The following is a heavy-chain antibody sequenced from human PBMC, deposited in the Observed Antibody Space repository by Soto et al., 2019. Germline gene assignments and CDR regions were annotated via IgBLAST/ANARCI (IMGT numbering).Heavy chain of an antibody. CDR3: ARGGSSWYGEAFDI. J-gene: IGHJ3*02. CDR1: GYTFTSYG. V-gene: IGHV1-18*01. CDR2: ISAYNGNT. Sequence: ALVKVSCXASGYTFTSYGISWVRQAPGQGLERMGWISAYNGNTNYAQKLQGRVTMTTDTSTSTAYMELRGLRSDDTAVYYCARGGSSWYGEAFDIWGQGKMVTVSS. D-gene: IGHD6-13*01.